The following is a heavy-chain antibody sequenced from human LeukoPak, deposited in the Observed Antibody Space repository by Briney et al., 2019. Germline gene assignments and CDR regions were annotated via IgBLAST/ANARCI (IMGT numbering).Heavy chain of an antibody. CDR1: GFTFSDYY. CDR3: ARDQGNHYFDFWSGYYTKGFDF. D-gene: IGHD3-3*01. CDR2: ISSSGDTI. J-gene: IGHJ4*02. V-gene: IGHV3-11*04. Sequence: PGGSLRLSCAASGFTFSDYYMSWIRQAPGKGLEWISYISSSGDTIYYTDSVKGRFTVSRDNAKNSLSLQMNSLRAEDTAVYYCARDQGNHYFDFWSGYYTKGFDFWGQGTLVTVSS.